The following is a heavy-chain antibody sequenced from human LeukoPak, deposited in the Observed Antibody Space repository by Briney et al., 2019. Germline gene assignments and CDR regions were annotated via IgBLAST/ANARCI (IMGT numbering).Heavy chain of an antibody. J-gene: IGHJ6*03. CDR3: ASFQGAADYYYYYYMDV. CDR1: GYTFTGYY. V-gene: IGHV1-2*02. D-gene: IGHD6-13*01. Sequence: ASVKVSCKAAGYTFTGYYMHRVRQAPGQGLEWMGWINPNSGGTNYAQKFQGRVTMTRDTSISTAYMELSRLRSDDMAVYYCASFQGAADYYYYYYMDVWGKGTTVTVSS. CDR2: INPNSGGT.